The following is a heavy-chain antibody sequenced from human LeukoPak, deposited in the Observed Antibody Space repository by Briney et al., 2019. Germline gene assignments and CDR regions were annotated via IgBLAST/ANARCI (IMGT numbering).Heavy chain of an antibody. CDR2: FEPEDGET. D-gene: IGHD2-2*01. CDR1: GYTLTELS. Sequence: ASVTVSCKVSGYTLTELSMHWVRQAPGKGLEWMGGFEPEDGETIYAQKFQGRVTMTEDTSTDTAYMELSSLRSEDTAVYYCATVADCSSTSCYSLFDWGQGTLVTVSS. J-gene: IGHJ4*02. CDR3: ATVADCSSTSCYSLFD. V-gene: IGHV1-24*01.